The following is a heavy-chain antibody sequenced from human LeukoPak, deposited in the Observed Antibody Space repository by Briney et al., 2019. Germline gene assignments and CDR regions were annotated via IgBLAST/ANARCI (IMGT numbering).Heavy chain of an antibody. V-gene: IGHV4-39*07. Sequence: SETLSLTCTVSGGSISSSSYYWGWIRQPPGKGLEWIGSIYYSGSTYYNPSLKSRVTISVDTSKNQFSLKLSSVTTADTAVYYCARDLPEYYDILTGPGDWFDPWGQGTLVTVSS. CDR1: GGSISSSSYY. D-gene: IGHD3-9*01. J-gene: IGHJ5*02. CDR2: IYYSGST. CDR3: ARDLPEYYDILTGPGDWFDP.